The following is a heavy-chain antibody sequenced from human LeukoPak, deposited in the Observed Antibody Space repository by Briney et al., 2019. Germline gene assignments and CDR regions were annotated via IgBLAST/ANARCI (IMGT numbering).Heavy chain of an antibody. CDR1: GFTFSTYA. V-gene: IGHV3-30*04. D-gene: IGHD3-16*02. Sequence: PGGSLRLSCAASGFTFSTYAMHWVRQAPGKGLEWVAVISYDGSNKYYADSVKGRFTISRDNSKNTLFLQMNSLRAEDTAVYYCAREGVMITFGGVIVIHPLDYWGQGTLVTVSS. CDR2: ISYDGSNK. J-gene: IGHJ4*02. CDR3: AREGVMITFGGVIVIHPLDY.